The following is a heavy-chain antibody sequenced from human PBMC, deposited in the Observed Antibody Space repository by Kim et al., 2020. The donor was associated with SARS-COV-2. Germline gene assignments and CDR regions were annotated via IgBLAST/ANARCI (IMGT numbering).Heavy chain of an antibody. CDR1: GFTFSSYA. V-gene: IGHV3-30*04. Sequence: GGSLRLSCAASGFTFSSYAMHWVRQAPGKGLEWVAVISYDGSNKYYADSVKGRFTISRDNSKNTLYLQMNSLRAEDTAVYYCARDPPSGGSYPYYFDYWGQGTLVTVSS. CDR2: ISYDGSNK. D-gene: IGHD1-26*01. CDR3: ARDPPSGGSYPYYFDY. J-gene: IGHJ4*02.